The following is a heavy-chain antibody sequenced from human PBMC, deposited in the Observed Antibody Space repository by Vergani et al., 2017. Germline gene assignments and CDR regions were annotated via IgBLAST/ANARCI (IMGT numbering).Heavy chain of an antibody. D-gene: IGHD4-17*01. CDR1: GGSISSGGYY. Sequence: QVQLQESGPGLVKPSQTLSLTCTVSGGSISSGGYYWSWIRQHPGKGLEWIGYISYSGSTYYNPSLKSLVTISVETSKNKFSLKLRSVTAADTAVYYCARGDYGDYPYAFDIWGQGTMVTVSS. CDR3: ARGDYGDYPYAFDI. J-gene: IGHJ3*02. V-gene: IGHV4-31*01. CDR2: ISYSGST.